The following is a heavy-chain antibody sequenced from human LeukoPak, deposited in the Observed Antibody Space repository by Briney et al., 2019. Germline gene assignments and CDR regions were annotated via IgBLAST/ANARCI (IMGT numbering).Heavy chain of an antibody. J-gene: IGHJ6*03. CDR2: INHSGST. Sequence: SETLSLTCAVYGGSFSGYYWSWIRQPPGKGLEWIGEINHSGSTNYNPSLKSRVTISVDTSKNQFSLKLSSVTAADTAVYYCARDHHHRLWDYHYSYMDVWGEGTMVAISS. D-gene: IGHD1-14*01. V-gene: IGHV4-34*01. CDR1: GGSFSGYY. CDR3: ARDHHHRLWDYHYSYMDV.